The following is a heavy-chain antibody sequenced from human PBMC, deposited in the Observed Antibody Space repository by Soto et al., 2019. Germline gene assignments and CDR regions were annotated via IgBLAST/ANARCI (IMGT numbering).Heavy chain of an antibody. CDR3: ARAYDDILTDYYNYFDY. J-gene: IGHJ4*03. Sequence: PSETLSLTCAVYGGSFSGYYWSWIRQPPGKGLEWIGEINHSGSTNYNPSLKSRVTISVDTSKNHFSLKLSSVTAADTAVYYCARAYDDILTDYYNYFDYWGQGTTVTVSS. CDR1: GGSFSGYY. CDR2: INHSGST. D-gene: IGHD3-9*01. V-gene: IGHV4-34*01.